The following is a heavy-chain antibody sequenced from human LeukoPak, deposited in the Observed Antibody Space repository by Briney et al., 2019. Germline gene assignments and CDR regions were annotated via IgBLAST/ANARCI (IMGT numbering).Heavy chain of an antibody. D-gene: IGHD6-19*01. CDR1: GGSISSYY. CDR2: IYTSGST. Sequence: SETLSLTCTVSGGSISSYYWSWIRQPAGKGLEWIGRIYTSGSTNYNPSLKSRVTMSVDTSKNQLSLKLSSVTAADTAVYYCARGRGIAVAGTVYYYGMDVWGQGTTVTVSS. J-gene: IGHJ6*02. V-gene: IGHV4-4*07. CDR3: ARGRGIAVAGTVYYYGMDV.